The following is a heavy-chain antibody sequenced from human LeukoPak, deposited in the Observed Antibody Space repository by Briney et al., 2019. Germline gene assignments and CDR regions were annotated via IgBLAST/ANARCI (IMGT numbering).Heavy chain of an antibody. CDR1: GGTFSSYA. D-gene: IGHD4-17*01. J-gene: IGHJ4*02. CDR2: IIPIFGTA. CDR3: ATGPTGDYGDYDFDY. V-gene: IGHV1-69*01. Sequence: VASVKVSCKASGGTFSSYAISWVRQAPGQGLEWMGGIIPIFGTANYAQKFQGRVTITADESTRTAYMELSSLRSEDTAVYYCATGPTGDYGDYDFDYWGQGTLVIVSS.